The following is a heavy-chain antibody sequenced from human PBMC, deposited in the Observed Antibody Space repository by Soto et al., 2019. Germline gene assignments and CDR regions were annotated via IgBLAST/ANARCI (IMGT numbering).Heavy chain of an antibody. CDR1: GFTVSSNY. V-gene: IGHV3-53*04. CDR2: IYSGGST. J-gene: IGHJ6*03. Sequence: GGSLRLSCAASGFTVSSNYMSWVRQAPGKGLEWVSVIYSGGSTYYADSVKGRSTISRHNSKDTLYLQMNSLRAEDTAVYYCARDADYYYYMDVWGKGTTVTVSS. CDR3: ARDADYYYYMDV.